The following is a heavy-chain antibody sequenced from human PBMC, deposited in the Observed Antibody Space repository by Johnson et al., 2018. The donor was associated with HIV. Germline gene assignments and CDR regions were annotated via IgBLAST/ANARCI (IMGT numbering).Heavy chain of an antibody. J-gene: IGHJ3*02. CDR2: MNWNGGST. V-gene: IGHV3-20*04. D-gene: IGHD4-17*01. Sequence: VQLVESGGRLVKPGGSLRLSCAASGFTFDDYGLSWVRQAPGKGLEWVSGMNWNGGSTGYADSVKGRCTISRDNAKNSLYLQMNSLRAEDTAVYYCAKVGGRHDYGDYLGAFDIWGQGTMVTVSS. CDR3: AKVGGRHDYGDYLGAFDI. CDR1: GFTFDDYG.